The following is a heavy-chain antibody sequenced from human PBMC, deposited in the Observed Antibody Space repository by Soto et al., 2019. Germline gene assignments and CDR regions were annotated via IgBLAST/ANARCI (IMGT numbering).Heavy chain of an antibody. J-gene: IGHJ4*02. D-gene: IGHD3-22*01. CDR1: GGSIGSGSSY. Sequence: SETLSLTCTVSGGSIGSGSSYWGWIRQPPGKGLEWIGSIYYLGNTYYNPSLGGRVSISVDTSKNQFSLKLKSVTAADTAVFYCAGLFTYVSSGSHINYLGQGTLVTVSS. CDR3: AGLFTYVSSGSHINY. V-gene: IGHV4-39*01. CDR2: IYYLGNT.